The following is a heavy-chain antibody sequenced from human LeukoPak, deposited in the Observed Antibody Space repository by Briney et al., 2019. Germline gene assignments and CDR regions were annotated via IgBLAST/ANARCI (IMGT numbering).Heavy chain of an antibody. J-gene: IGHJ6*02. CDR2: ISAYNGNT. CDR3: ARAQYYDRSAMVYYYYYGMDV. V-gene: IGHV1-18*01. CDR1: GYTFTSYG. Sequence: ASVKVSCKASGYTFTSYGISWVRQAPGQGLEWMGWISAYNGNTNYAQKLQGRVTMTADTSTSTAYMELRSLRSDDTAVYYCARAQYYDRSAMVYYYYYGMDVWGQGTTVTVSS. D-gene: IGHD3-22*01.